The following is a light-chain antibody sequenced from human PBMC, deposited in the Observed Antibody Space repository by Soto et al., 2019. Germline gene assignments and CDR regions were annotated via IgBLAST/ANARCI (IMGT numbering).Light chain of an antibody. CDR2: WAS. V-gene: IGKV4-1*01. Sequence: DIVMTQSPDSLSVSLGERATIKCKSRQSILNTSNNKNNLAWYQQKPGQPPKLLIYWASTRQTGVPDRFSGSGSRTDFTLTISSLQAEDVAVYYCQQYFSTPLSFGGGTKVDIK. J-gene: IGKJ4*01. CDR1: QSILNTSNNKNN. CDR3: QQYFSTPLS.